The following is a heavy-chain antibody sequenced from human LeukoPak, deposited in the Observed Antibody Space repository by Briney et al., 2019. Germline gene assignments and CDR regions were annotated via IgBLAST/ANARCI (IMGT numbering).Heavy chain of an antibody. Sequence: PSETLSLTCIVSGGSISTNTYYWGWIRLPPGKGLEWIGEIHHRGTTYYNPSLRSRVTISVDTSKDQFSLRLTSVTAADTAVYYCARVTYNGYQHFDYWGQGNLVTVS. CDR2: IHHRGTT. J-gene: IGHJ4*02. CDR1: GGSISTNTYY. CDR3: ARVTYNGYQHFDY. D-gene: IGHD3-10*01. V-gene: IGHV4-39*07.